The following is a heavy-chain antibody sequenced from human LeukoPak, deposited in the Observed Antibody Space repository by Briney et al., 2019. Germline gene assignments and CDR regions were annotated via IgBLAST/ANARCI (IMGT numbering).Heavy chain of an antibody. CDR1: GGSISSYY. CDR3: ARDRASWNTYYDAFDI. CDR2: IYTSGST. D-gene: IGHD1/OR15-1a*01. V-gene: IGHV4-4*07. Sequence: SETLSLTCTVSGGSISSYYWSWIRQPAGKGLEWIGRIYTSGSTNYNPSLKSRVTMSVDTSKNQFSLKLSSVTAADTAVYYCARDRASWNTYYDAFDIWGQGTMVTVSS. J-gene: IGHJ3*02.